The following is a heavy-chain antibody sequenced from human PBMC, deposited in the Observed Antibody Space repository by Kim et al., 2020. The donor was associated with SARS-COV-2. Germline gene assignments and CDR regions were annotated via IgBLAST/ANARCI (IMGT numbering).Heavy chain of an antibody. J-gene: IGHJ4*02. CDR2: ISGSGGST. Sequence: GGSLRLSCAASGFTFSSYAMSWVRQAPGKGLEWVSAISGSGGSTYYADSVKGRFTISRDNSKNTLYLQMNSLRAEDTAVYYCAKEGLNTYYYDSSGYYYYLDYWGQGTLVTVSS. CDR1: GFTFSSYA. CDR3: AKEGLNTYYYDSSGYYYYLDY. D-gene: IGHD3-22*01. V-gene: IGHV3-23*01.